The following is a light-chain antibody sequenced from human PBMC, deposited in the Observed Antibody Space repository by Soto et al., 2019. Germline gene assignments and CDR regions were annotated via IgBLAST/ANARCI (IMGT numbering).Light chain of an antibody. V-gene: IGKV1-5*01. CDR3: HQYNTYSWT. CDR1: QSVNTG. CDR2: GAS. Sequence: ILSASVGDRVTITCRASQSVNTGLAWYQQRPGKAPKVLIYGASSLESGVPSRFSGSGSGTEFTLTISSLQPDDFATYYCHQYNTYSWTFGQGTK. J-gene: IGKJ1*01.